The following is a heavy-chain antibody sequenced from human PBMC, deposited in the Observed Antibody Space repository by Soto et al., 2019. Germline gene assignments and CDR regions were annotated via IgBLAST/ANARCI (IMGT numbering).Heavy chain of an antibody. V-gene: IGHV3-30*03. D-gene: IGHD5-18*01. CDR1: GFPFSSYA. Sequence: QVQLVESGGGVVQPGRSLTLSCAASGFPFSSYAMHWVRQAPGKGLEWVAVTGYKYSGRNEYYADSVKGRFTVSRDNAKNTLYLQMSSLRTEDTAIYYCATMSGYSYYFDYWGQGTLVAVSS. J-gene: IGHJ4*02. CDR2: TGYKYSGRNE. CDR3: ATMSGYSYYFDY.